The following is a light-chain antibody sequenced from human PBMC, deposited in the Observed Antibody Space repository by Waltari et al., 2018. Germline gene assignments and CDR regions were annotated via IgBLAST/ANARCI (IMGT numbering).Light chain of an antibody. CDR1: QSVSRR. V-gene: IGKV1-5*03. CDR3: QQYSTYPLT. J-gene: IGKJ4*01. Sequence: DVQMTQSPSTLTASVGDRVTITCRASQSVSRRLAWYQQTPGKAPNLLIYKASTLGGWVPSRFSGSGSGTEFTLTISSLQPDDFVTYYCQQYSTYPLTFGGGTKVEI. CDR2: KAS.